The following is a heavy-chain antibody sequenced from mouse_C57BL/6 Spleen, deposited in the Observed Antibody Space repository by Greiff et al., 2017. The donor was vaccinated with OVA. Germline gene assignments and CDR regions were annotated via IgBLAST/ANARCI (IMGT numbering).Heavy chain of an antibody. CDR2: IYPSDSET. Sequence: QVQLQQPGAELVRPGSSVKLSCKASGYTFTSYWMDWVKQRPGQGLEWIGNIYPSDSETHYNQKFKDKATLTVDKSSSTAYMQLSSLTSEDSAVYYCASSAVVATRYYAMDYWGQGTSVTVSS. J-gene: IGHJ4*01. CDR1: GYTFTSYW. CDR3: ASSAVVATRYYAMDY. V-gene: IGHV1-61*01. D-gene: IGHD1-1*01.